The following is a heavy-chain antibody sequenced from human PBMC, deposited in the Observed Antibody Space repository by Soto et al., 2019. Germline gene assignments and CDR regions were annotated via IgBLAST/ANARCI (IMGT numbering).Heavy chain of an antibody. V-gene: IGHV4-39*01. CDR2: IYYSGST. J-gene: IGHJ4*02. CDR3: ARVMEGQQLVYDY. CDR1: GGSISSSSYY. Sequence: SETLSLTCTVSGGSISSSSYYWGWIRQPPGKGLEWIGSIYYSGSTYYNPSLKSRVTISVDTSKNQFSLKLSSVTAADTAVYYCARVMEGQQLVYDYWGQGTLVTVSS. D-gene: IGHD6-13*01.